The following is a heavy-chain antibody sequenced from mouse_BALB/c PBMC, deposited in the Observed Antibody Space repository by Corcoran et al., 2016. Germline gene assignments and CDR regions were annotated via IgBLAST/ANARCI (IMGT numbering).Heavy chain of an antibody. CDR3: ARLYPGIAMDY. V-gene: IGHV1-18*01. Sequence: EVLLQQSGPELVKPGASVKIPCKASGYTFTDYNMDWVKQSHGTSLEWIGDINPNNGGTIYNQKFKGKATLTSDKSSSTAYMELSSLTSEDSAVYYCARLYPGIAMDYWGQGTSVTVSS. CDR1: GYTFTDYN. J-gene: IGHJ4*01. CDR2: INPNNGGT.